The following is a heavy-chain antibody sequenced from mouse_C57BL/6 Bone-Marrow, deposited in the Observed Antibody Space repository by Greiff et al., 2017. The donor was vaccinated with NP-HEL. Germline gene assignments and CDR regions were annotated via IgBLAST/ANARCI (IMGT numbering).Heavy chain of an antibody. CDR3: ARLANYYGYDGAY. CDR1: GYTFTSYW. D-gene: IGHD2-2*01. CDR2: INSSSGYT. J-gene: IGHJ3*01. V-gene: IGHV1-7*01. Sequence: QVQLKESGAELAKPGASVKLSCKASGYTFTSYWMHWVKQRPGQGLEWIGYINSSSGYTKYNQKFKDKATLTADKSSSTAYMQLSSLTYEDSAVYDCARLANYYGYDGAYWGQGTLVTVSA.